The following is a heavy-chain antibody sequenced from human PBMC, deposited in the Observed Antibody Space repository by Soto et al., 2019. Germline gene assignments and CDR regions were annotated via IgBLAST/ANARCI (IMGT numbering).Heavy chain of an antibody. J-gene: IGHJ4*02. V-gene: IGHV4-39*01. CDR1: GSSINSSGYY. Sequence: KPSETLSLSCTVSGSSINSSGYYWGWIRRPPGKGLEWIGSMFYGVSTYYNPSLKSRVTVSVDTSKNQFSLNLRSVTAADTAVYYCARLPSRHLVDYWGQGTLVTVS. CDR3: ARLPSRHLVDY. CDR2: MFYGVST. D-gene: IGHD3-3*02.